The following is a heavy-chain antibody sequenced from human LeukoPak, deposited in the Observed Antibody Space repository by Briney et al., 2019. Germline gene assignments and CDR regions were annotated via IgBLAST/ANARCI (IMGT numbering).Heavy chain of an antibody. D-gene: IGHD6-19*01. CDR3: ARWGGQDIVVTGIGFDY. J-gene: IGHJ4*02. V-gene: IGHV4-4*07. Sequence: TSSETLSLTCTVSGGSINTYYWSWIRQPAGKGLEWIGRISPSGSTNYNPSLKSRVTMSVHTSKNQFSLRLKSVTAADTAVYYCARWGGQDIVVTGIGFDYWGQGTLVTVSS. CDR2: ISPSGST. CDR1: GGSINTYY.